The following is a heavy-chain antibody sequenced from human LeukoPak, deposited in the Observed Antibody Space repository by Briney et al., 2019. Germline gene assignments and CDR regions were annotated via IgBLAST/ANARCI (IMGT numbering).Heavy chain of an antibody. Sequence: PSETLSLTCTVSGGSISSYYWNWIRQPPGKGLEWIGYIYYSGSTNYNPSLKSRVTISVDTSKNQFSLKLSSVTAADTAVYYCAKKSPITMVRGVITTSWFDPWGQGTLVTVSS. CDR2: IYYSGST. J-gene: IGHJ5*02. CDR1: GGSISSYY. D-gene: IGHD3-10*01. V-gene: IGHV4-59*12. CDR3: AKKSPITMVRGVITTSWFDP.